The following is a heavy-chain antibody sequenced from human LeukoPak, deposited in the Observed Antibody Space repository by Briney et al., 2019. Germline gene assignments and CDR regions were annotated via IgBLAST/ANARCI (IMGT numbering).Heavy chain of an antibody. CDR3: TTQYVLRFLDRLY. Sequence: GGSLRLSCAASGFTFSPYSVNWVRQAPGKGLEWVANIKQDGSEKYYVDSVKGRFTISRDNAKNSLYLQMNSLKTEDTAVYYCTTQYVLRFLDRLYWGQGTLVTVSS. CDR1: GFTFSPYS. V-gene: IGHV3-7*03. D-gene: IGHD3-3*01. J-gene: IGHJ4*02. CDR2: IKQDGSEK.